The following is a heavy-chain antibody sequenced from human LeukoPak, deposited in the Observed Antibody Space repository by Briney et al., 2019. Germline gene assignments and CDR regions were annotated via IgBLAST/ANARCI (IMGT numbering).Heavy chain of an antibody. Sequence: SETLSLTCTVSGGSISSYYWTWIRQPPGKGLEWIGEINHGGSTNYNPSLKNRVTISIDTSKNQFSLKLSSVTAADTAVYYCARYLDYGGNSRVFQHWGQGTLVTVSS. J-gene: IGHJ1*01. CDR1: GGSISSYY. CDR2: INHGGST. V-gene: IGHV4-34*01. CDR3: ARYLDYGGNSRVFQH. D-gene: IGHD4-23*01.